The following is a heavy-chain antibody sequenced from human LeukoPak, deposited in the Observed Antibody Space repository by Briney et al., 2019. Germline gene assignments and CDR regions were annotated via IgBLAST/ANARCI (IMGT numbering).Heavy chain of an antibody. J-gene: IGHJ4*02. V-gene: IGHV4-38-2*02. D-gene: IGHD3-22*01. CDR1: GYSISSGYY. CDR2: IYHSGST. CDR3: ACLNSSGYYGGY. Sequence: SETLSLTCTVSGYSISSGYYWGWIRQPPGKGLEWIGSIYHSGSTYYNPSLKSRVTISRDTSKNQFSLKLSSVTAADTAVYYCACLNSSGYYGGYWGQGTLVTVSS.